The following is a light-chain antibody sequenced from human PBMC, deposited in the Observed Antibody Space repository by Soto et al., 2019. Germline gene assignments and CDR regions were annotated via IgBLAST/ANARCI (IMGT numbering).Light chain of an antibody. V-gene: IGLV2-14*01. CDR2: DVS. Sequence: SVPTQPALVSGSPGKAFTISCTGTSSVGGCYHIVSSYQQHPGKAPKLMIYDVSNRPSGVSNRFSGSKSGNTASLTISGLQAEDEADYYCSSYTSSSVYVFGTGTKVTV. CDR1: SSVGGCYHI. J-gene: IGLJ1*01. CDR3: SSYTSSSVYV.